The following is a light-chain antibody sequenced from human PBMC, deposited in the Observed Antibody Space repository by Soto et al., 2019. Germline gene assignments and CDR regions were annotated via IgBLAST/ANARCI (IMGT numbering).Light chain of an antibody. CDR1: QSVSSN. V-gene: IGKV3-20*01. CDR2: STS. Sequence: EIVLTLSPGTLSLSPGERATLSCRASQSVSSNLAWYQQKPGQAPRLLIYSTSSRATGIPDRFSGSGSGTDFTLTISRLEPEDFAVYYCQQYGNSPWTFGQGTKVAIK. CDR3: QQYGNSPWT. J-gene: IGKJ1*01.